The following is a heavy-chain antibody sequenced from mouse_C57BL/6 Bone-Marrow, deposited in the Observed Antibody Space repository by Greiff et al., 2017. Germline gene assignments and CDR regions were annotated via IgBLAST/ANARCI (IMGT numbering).Heavy chain of an antibody. V-gene: IGHV1-47*01. CDR3: ARGSYNGGYYFDY. CDR1: GYTFTTYP. CDR2: FHPYNDDT. D-gene: IGHD1-1*01. J-gene: IGHJ2*01. Sequence: QVQLQQSGAELVKPGASVKMSCKASGYTFTTYPIEWMKQNHGQSLEWIGNFHPYNDDTKYNEKFKGKATLTVEKSSSPVYLELSRLTSDYSAVYYCARGSYNGGYYFDYWGQGTTLTVSS.